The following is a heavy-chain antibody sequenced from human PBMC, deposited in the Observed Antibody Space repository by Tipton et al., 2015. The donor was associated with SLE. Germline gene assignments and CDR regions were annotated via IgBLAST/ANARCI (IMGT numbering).Heavy chain of an antibody. Sequence: TLSLTCAVYGGSFSGYYWSWIRQPPGKGLEWIGEINHSGSTNYNPSLKSRVTISVDTSKNQFSLKLSSVTAADTAVYYCARGKDIVVARDAFDIWGQGTMDTVSS. CDR2: INHSGST. J-gene: IGHJ3*02. V-gene: IGHV4-34*01. CDR1: GGSFSGYY. D-gene: IGHD2-15*01. CDR3: ARGKDIVVARDAFDI.